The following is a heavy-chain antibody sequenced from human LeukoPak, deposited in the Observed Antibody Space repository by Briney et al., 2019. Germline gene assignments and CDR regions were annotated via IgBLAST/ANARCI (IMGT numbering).Heavy chain of an antibody. CDR3: ARDGVAELMSALDY. V-gene: IGHV3-23*01. CDR2: ISGSGDST. Sequence: GGSLRLSCAASGFTFRSYGMTWVRQAPGKGLEWVSAISGSGDSTYYADSLKGRFTISRDNAKNSLYLQMNSLRAEDTAVYYCARDGVAELMSALDYWGQGILVTVSS. J-gene: IGHJ4*02. D-gene: IGHD1-26*01. CDR1: GFTFRSYG.